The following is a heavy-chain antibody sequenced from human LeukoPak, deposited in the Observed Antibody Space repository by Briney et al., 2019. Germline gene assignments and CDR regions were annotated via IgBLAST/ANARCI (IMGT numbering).Heavy chain of an antibody. CDR3: ARDNSTSWGWFDP. J-gene: IGHJ5*02. CDR1: GYTFTGYY. CDR2: INPNSGGT. D-gene: IGHD2-2*01. Sequence: ASVKVSCKASGYTFTGYYMHWVRQAHGQGLEWMGWINPNSGGTNYAQKFQGRVTMTRDTSISTAYMELSRLRSDDTAVYYCARDNSTSWGWFDPWGQGTLVTVSS. V-gene: IGHV1-2*02.